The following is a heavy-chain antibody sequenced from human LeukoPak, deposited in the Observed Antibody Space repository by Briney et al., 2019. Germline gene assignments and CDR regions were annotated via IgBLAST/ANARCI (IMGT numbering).Heavy chain of an antibody. V-gene: IGHV3-30-3*01. D-gene: IGHD3-10*01. CDR1: GFTFSSYA. CDR3: TRGSWRLDRGAASFES. J-gene: IGHJ4*02. CDR2: ISYDGSNK. Sequence: PGRSLRLSCAASGFTFSSYAMHWVRQAAGKGLEWVAVISYDGSNKYYADSVKGRFTISRDNSKNTLYLQMNSLRAEDTAVYYCTRGSWRLDRGAASFESWGQGTLVTVSS.